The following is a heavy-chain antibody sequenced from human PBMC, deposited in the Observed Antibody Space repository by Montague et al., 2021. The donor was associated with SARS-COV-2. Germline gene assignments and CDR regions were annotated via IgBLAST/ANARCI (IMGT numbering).Heavy chain of an antibody. D-gene: IGHD3-10*01. V-gene: IGHV2-70*11. J-gene: IGHJ4*02. CDR1: GFSLSTSGMC. CDR2: IDCDDDK. CDR3: ARSSVVRGVSLCY. Sequence: PMLVKPTQTLTLTCTFSGFSLSTSGMCVSWIRQPPGKALEWLARIDCDDDKHYSTSLKTRLTIFKDTSKNQVVRTMTNMDPVDTATYYCARSSVVRGVSLCYWGQGTLVTVSS.